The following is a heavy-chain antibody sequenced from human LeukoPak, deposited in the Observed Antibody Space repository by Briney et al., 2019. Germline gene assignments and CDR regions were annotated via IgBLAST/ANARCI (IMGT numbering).Heavy chain of an antibody. D-gene: IGHD2-21*02. CDR2: ISYTGGT. J-gene: IGHJ4*02. V-gene: IGHV4-59*01. Sequence: SETLSLTCTVSGASISSYYCTWIRQPPGKGLEWIGYISYTGGTNYNPSLKSRVTISMDTSKNQFSLRLNSVTAADTAVYYCAGGDTYFDYWGQGTLVTVSS. CDR1: GASISSYY. CDR3: AGGDTYFDY.